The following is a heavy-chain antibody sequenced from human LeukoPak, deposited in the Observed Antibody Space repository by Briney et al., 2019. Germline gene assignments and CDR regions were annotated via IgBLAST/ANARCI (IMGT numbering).Heavy chain of an antibody. CDR2: ISGSGGST. D-gene: IGHD3-10*01. Sequence: GGSLRLSCAASGFTFSSYAMSWVRQAPGKGLEWVSAISGSGGSTYYADSVKGRFTISRDNSKNTLYLQMNSLRAEDTAVYYCAKVPLDYYGSGSYSNFDYWGQGTLVTVPS. V-gene: IGHV3-23*01. CDR3: AKVPLDYYGSGSYSNFDY. CDR1: GFTFSSYA. J-gene: IGHJ4*02.